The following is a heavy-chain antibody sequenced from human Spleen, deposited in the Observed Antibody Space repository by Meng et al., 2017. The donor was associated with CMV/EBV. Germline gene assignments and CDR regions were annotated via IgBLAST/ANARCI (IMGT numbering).Heavy chain of an antibody. CDR3: AREVADFWSGSYNRLYYYYYGMDV. Sequence: GESLKISCAASGFSFRSYAMHWVRQAPGKGLEWVAVISYEGSTKYYADSVKGRFTISRDSSKNTLYLQMSSLRGEDTAVYYCAREVADFWSGSYNRLYYYYYGMDVWGQGTTVTVSS. V-gene: IGHV3-30*04. CDR1: GFSFRSYA. CDR2: ISYEGSTK. J-gene: IGHJ6*02. D-gene: IGHD3-3*01.